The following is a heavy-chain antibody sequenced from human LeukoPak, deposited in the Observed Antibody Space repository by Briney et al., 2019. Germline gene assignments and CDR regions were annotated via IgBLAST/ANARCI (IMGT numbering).Heavy chain of an antibody. D-gene: IGHD3-16*01. J-gene: IGHJ4*02. Sequence: SGPTLVKPSETLSLTCTVSGGSISSYYWSWIRQPPGKGLEWIGYIYYSGSTNYNPSLKSRVTISVDTSKNQFSLKLSSVTAADTAVYYCARASPRFISFDYWGQGTLVTVSS. CDR3: ARASPRFISFDY. CDR2: IYYSGST. V-gene: IGHV4-59*01. CDR1: GGSISSYY.